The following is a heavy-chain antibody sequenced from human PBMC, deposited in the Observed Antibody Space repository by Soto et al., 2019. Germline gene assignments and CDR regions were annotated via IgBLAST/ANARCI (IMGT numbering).Heavy chain of an antibody. CDR2: ISISGSTI. CDR3: ARFDTAMVYYDFWNDTKNCFDI. D-gene: IGHD3-3*01. J-gene: IGHJ3*02. V-gene: IGHV3-48*03. Sequence: PGGSLRLSCAASGFTFSSYEMNWVRQAPGKGLEWVSYISISGSTIYYADSVKGRFTISRDNAKKSLYLQMNSLRAEDTAVYYCARFDTAMVYYDFWNDTKNCFDIWGQGTMVT. CDR1: GFTFSSYE.